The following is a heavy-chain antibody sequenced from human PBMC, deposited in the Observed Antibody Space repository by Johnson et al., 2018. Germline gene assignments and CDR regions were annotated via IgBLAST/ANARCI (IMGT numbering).Heavy chain of an antibody. V-gene: IGHV4-39*01. J-gene: IGHJ6*02. Sequence: QVQLQESGPGLVKPSETLSLTCTVSGGSISSSSYYWGWIRQPPGKGLEWIGSIYYSGSTYYNPSLKSRVTISVDTSKNQFSLKLSSVTAADTAVYYCAGRMVRGYYYYGMDVWGQGTTVTVSS. CDR3: AGRMVRGYYYYGMDV. D-gene: IGHD3-10*01. CDR1: GGSISSSSYY. CDR2: IYYSGST.